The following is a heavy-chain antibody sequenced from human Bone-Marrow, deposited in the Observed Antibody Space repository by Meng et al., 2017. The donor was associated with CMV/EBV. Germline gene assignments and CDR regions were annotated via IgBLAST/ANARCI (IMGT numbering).Heavy chain of an antibody. D-gene: IGHD1-26*01. V-gene: IGHV1-69*05. CDR1: GGTFSTYA. J-gene: IGHJ6*02. CDR3: ARDRLVGATTGYYGRDV. CDR2: IIPIFGTT. Sequence: SVKVSCKASGGTFSTYAISWVRQAPGQGLEWMGGIIPIFGTTNYAQKFQGRITITTDGSTSTAYMELSTLRSDDTAVYYSARDRLVGATTGYYGRDVWGQGHRVNVSS.